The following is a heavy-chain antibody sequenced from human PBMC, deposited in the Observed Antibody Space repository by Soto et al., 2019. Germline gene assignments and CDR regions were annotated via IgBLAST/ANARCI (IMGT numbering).Heavy chain of an antibody. D-gene: IGHD3-22*01. V-gene: IGHV1-69*06. Sequence: WASVKVSCKASGGTFSSYAISWVRQAPGQGLEWMGGIIPIFGTANYAQKFQGRVTITADKSTSTAYMELSSLRSEDTAVYYCLLGDSSGYFPGFDYWGQGTLVTVSS. CDR1: GGTFSSYA. CDR2: IIPIFGTA. CDR3: LLGDSSGYFPGFDY. J-gene: IGHJ4*02.